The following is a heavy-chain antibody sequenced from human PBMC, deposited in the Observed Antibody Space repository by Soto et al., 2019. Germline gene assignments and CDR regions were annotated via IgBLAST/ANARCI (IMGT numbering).Heavy chain of an antibody. J-gene: IGHJ4*02. CDR3: ASCSNYDSSGYYPH. V-gene: IGHV1-69*13. CDR1: GGTFSSYA. D-gene: IGHD3-22*01. CDR2: IIPIFGTA. Sequence: SVKVSCKASGGTFSSYAISWVRQAPGQGLEWMGGIIPIFGTANYAQKFQGRVTITADESTSTAYMELSSLRSEDAAVYYCASCSNYDSSGYYPHWGQGTLVTVSS.